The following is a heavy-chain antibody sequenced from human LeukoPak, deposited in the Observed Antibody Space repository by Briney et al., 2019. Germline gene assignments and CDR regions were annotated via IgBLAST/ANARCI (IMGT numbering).Heavy chain of an antibody. CDR3: VKGRITMIVVVMDV. Sequence: PGRSLRLSCAASGFTFSSYAMHWVRQAPGKGLEWVAVISYDGSNKYYADSVKGRFTISRDNSKNTLYLQMNSLRAEDTAVYYCVKGRITMIVVVMDVWGQGTTVTVSS. V-gene: IGHV3-30-3*01. J-gene: IGHJ6*02. CDR1: GFTFSSYA. CDR2: ISYDGSNK. D-gene: IGHD3-22*01.